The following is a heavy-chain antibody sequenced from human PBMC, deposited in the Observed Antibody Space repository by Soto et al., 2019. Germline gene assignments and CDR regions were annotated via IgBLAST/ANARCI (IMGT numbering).Heavy chain of an antibody. D-gene: IGHD2-2*01. CDR3: ARTRGSHHLYYYYGMDV. CDR2: ISAYNGNT. Sequence: ASVKVSRKASGYTFTSYGISWVRQAPGQGLEWMGWISAYNGNTNYAQKLQGRVTMTTDTSTSTAYMELRSLRSDDTAVYYCARTRGSHHLYYYYGMDVWGQGTTVTVSS. V-gene: IGHV1-18*01. CDR1: GYTFTSYG. J-gene: IGHJ6*02.